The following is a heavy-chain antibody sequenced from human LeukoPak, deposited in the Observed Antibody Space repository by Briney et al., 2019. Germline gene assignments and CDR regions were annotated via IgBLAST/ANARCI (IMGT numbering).Heavy chain of an antibody. V-gene: IGHV3-23*01. CDR2: IIGSGGST. CDR3: AKDHARDSSGYSPHPDY. D-gene: IGHD3-22*01. Sequence: PGGSPRLSCAASGFTFSNYGMNWVRQAPGRGLEWVSGIIGSGGSTYYADSVKGRFTISRDNSKDTLYLQMNSLRAEDTAVYYCAKDHARDSSGYSPHPDYWGQGTLVTVSS. CDR1: GFTFSNYG. J-gene: IGHJ4*02.